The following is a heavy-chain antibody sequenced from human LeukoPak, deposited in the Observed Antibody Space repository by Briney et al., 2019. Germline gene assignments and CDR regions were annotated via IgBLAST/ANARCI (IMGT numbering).Heavy chain of an antibody. CDR2: IKEDGGEK. Sequence: GGSLRLSCAASGFTFSSYWMSWVRQAPGKGLEWVANIKEDGGEKYFVDSVKGRFTISRDNAKNSLYLQMDSLRAEDTAVYYCARNSGSYFDYWGQGTLVTVSS. J-gene: IGHJ4*02. V-gene: IGHV3-7*01. D-gene: IGHD1-26*01. CDR1: GFTFSSYW. CDR3: ARNSGSYFDY.